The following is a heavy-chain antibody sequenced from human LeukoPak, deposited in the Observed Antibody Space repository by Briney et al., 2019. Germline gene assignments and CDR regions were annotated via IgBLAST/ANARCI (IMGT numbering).Heavy chain of an antibody. D-gene: IGHD4-17*01. CDR1: GFTFSSYA. CDR3: AKLLTTVTTPYFDY. CDR2: ISGSGGST. V-gene: IGHV3-23*01. Sequence: GGSLRLSCAASGFTFSSYAMSWVRQAPGKGLEWVSAISGSGGSTYYADSVRGRFTISRGNSKNTLYLQMNSLRAEDTAVYYCAKLLTTVTTPYFDYWGQGTLVTVSS. J-gene: IGHJ4*02.